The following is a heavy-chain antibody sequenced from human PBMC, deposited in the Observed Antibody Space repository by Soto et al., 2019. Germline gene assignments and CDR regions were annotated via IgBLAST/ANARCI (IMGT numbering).Heavy chain of an antibody. CDR3: AQMTPEYGMDV. Sequence: QITLKESGPTLVKPTETLTLTCTFSGFSLTTRGMGVAWIRQPPGRALEWLALIYWNDDPRYSPSLKSRLTITKDTTKNQVVLTMTNMDPVDTATYYCAQMTPEYGMDVWGQGTMGTVSS. V-gene: IGHV2-5*01. CDR1: GFSLTTRGMG. J-gene: IGHJ6*02. CDR2: IYWNDDP.